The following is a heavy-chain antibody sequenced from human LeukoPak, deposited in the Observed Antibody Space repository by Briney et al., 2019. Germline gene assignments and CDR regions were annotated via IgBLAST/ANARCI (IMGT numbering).Heavy chain of an antibody. J-gene: IGHJ4*02. Sequence: ASVKVSCKASGYTFSSYGISWVRQAPGQGLEWMGWISGYDGNRNYAQKFQGRVTMTTDPSTSTAYMELRSLRFDDTAVYYCARCDYVWGDYRYRPILYFDFWGRDPWSPSPQ. D-gene: IGHD3-16*02. CDR1: GYTFSSYG. V-gene: IGHV1-18*01. CDR3: ARCDYVWGDYRYRPILYFDF. CDR2: ISGYDGNR.